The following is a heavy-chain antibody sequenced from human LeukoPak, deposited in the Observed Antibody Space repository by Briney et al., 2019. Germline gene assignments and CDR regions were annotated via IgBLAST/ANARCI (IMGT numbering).Heavy chain of an antibody. CDR2: IVPFLGIG. J-gene: IGHJ3*01. V-gene: IGHV1-69*04. D-gene: IGHD1-26*01. Sequence: SVKVSCKASGGTFTSYAISWVRQAPGQGLEWMGRIVPFLGIGGYPQKFQGRVMITADKSTSTTYMELSSLRSEDTAVYYCASPNTGGYFGDAFDLWGKGTMVTVPS. CDR3: ASPNTGGYFGDAFDL. CDR1: GGTFTSYA.